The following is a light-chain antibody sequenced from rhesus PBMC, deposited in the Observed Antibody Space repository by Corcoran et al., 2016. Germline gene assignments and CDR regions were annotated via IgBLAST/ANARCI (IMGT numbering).Light chain of an antibody. V-gene: IGKV1-22*01. CDR1: QSISSW. CDR2: KAS. Sequence: DIQMTQSPSSLSASVGDTVTITCRASQSISSWLAWYQQKPGKAPKLLIYKASTLQSGVPSRFSGSGSGTDFTLTLSSLQSEDFVTYYCQQFGSSPYSFGQGTRVEIK. CDR3: QQFGSSPYS. J-gene: IGKJ2*01.